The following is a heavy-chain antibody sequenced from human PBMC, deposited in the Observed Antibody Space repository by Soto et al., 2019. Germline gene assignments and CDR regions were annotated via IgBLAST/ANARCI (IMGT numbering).Heavy chain of an antibody. CDR3: ARRQWDCSGGSCYSDY. V-gene: IGHV4-39*01. Sequence: QLQLQESGPGLVKPSETLSLTCTVSGGSISSSNYYWGWIRQPPGKGLEWIGTIYSSGYTYYNPSLKSRVTFSVDTSKNQFSLKLSSVTAADTAVYYCARRQWDCSGGSCYSDYWGQGTLVTVSS. D-gene: IGHD2-15*01. J-gene: IGHJ4*02. CDR1: GGSISSSNYY. CDR2: IYSSGYT.